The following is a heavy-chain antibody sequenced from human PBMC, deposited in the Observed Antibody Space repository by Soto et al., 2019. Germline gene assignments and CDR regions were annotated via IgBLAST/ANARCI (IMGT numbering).Heavy chain of an antibody. Sequence: ASVKVSCKASGYTFTSYAMHCVRQAPGQRLEWMGWINAGNGNTKYSQKFQGRVTITRDTSASTAYMELSSLRSEDTAVYYCARDHYPHFWSGYFKPRNYFDYWGQGTPVTVSS. J-gene: IGHJ4*02. CDR1: GYTFTSYA. CDR2: INAGNGNT. CDR3: ARDHYPHFWSGYFKPRNYFDY. D-gene: IGHD3-3*02. V-gene: IGHV1-3*01.